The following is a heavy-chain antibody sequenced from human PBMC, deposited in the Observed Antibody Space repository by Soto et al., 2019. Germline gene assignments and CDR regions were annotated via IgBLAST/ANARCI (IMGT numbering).Heavy chain of an antibody. V-gene: IGHV3-64D*06. CDR2: ISSEGGST. J-gene: IGHJ5*02. CDR3: VKDECAIDYALTRNWFDH. Sequence: AGSLRLSCSASGFTFRSYAMHWVRQAPGKGLEYVSDISSEGGSTYYADSVNGRFTISRDNSKNTLYLQMSSLRTADTAAYYCVKDECAIDYALTRNWFDHWGQGTLVTVSS. D-gene: IGHD3-16*01. CDR1: GFTFRSYA.